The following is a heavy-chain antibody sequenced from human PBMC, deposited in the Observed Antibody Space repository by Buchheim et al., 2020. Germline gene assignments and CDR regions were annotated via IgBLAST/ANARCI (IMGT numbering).Heavy chain of an antibody. V-gene: IGHV3-30*18. J-gene: IGHJ6*02. CDR1: GFTFSSYG. D-gene: IGHD3-10*01. CDR3: AKLGLLWFGELRPNYYGMDV. Sequence: QVQLVESGGGVVQPGRSLRLSCAASGFTFSSYGMHWVRQAPGKGLEWVAVISYDGSNKYYADSVKGRFTISRDNSMNTLYLQMTSLRAEDTAVYYCAKLGLLWFGELRPNYYGMDVWGQGT. CDR2: ISYDGSNK.